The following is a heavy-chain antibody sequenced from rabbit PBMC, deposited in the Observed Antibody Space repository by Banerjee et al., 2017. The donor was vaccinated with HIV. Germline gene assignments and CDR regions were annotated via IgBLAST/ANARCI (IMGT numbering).Heavy chain of an antibody. J-gene: IGHJ6*01. CDR3: ARDGNYGDWDL. V-gene: IGHV1S7*01. CDR2: IVTGDGNT. CDR1: GFDFSSYY. Sequence: QLKESGGGLVQPGGSLKLSCKASGFDFSSYYMSWVRQAPGKGLEWIACIVTGDGNTGYASWVNGRFTISLDNAQNTVFLQMTSLTAADTATYFCARDGNYGDWDLWGPGTLVTVS. D-gene: IGHD2-1*01.